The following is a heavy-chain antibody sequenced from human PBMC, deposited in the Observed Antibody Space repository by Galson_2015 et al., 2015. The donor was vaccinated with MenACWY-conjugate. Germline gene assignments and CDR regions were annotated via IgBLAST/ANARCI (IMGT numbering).Heavy chain of an antibody. V-gene: IGHV3-30*18. CDR3: AKDWSVPYSTISYYFYMDV. J-gene: IGHJ6*03. Sequence: SLRLSCAASGFTFSKCAMSWVRQAPGKGLEWMAVISYDGSNESYADSVKGRFTISRDNSKNTLYLQMNSLRADDTAVYYCAKDWSVPYSTISYYFYMDVWGKGTTVTVSS. CDR2: ISYDGSNE. D-gene: IGHD6-13*01. CDR1: GFTFSKCA.